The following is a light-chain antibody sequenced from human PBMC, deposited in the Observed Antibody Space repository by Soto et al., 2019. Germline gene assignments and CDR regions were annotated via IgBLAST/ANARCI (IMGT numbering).Light chain of an antibody. Sequence: QSVLTQPASVSGSPGQSITISCTGATSDVGGYNYVSWYQQHPGKAPKLLIYDVSNRPSGVSNRFSASKSGNTASLTISGLQAEDEADYYCSSYTSSGTYVFGPGTKVTVL. CDR2: DVS. J-gene: IGLJ1*01. V-gene: IGLV2-14*01. CDR1: TSDVGGYNY. CDR3: SSYTSSGTYV.